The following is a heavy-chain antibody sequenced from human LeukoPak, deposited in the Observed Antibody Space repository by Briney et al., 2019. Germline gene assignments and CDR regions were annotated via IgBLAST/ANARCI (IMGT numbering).Heavy chain of an antibody. CDR2: IIPILGIA. J-gene: IGHJ6*02. D-gene: IGHD5-24*01. V-gene: IGHV1-69*04. Sequence: ASVKVSCKASGGTFSSYAISWVRQAPGQGLEGMGRIIPILGIANYAQKFQGRVTITADKSTSTAYMELSSLRSEDTAVYYCARDRPNYANYYGMDVWGQGTTVTVSS. CDR1: GGTFSSYA. CDR3: ARDRPNYANYYGMDV.